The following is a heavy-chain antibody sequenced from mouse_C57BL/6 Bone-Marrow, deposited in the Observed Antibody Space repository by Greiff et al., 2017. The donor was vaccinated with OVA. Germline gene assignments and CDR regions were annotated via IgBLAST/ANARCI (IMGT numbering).Heavy chain of an antibody. CDR1: GFSINSDCY. V-gene: IGHV3-3*01. CDR2: TFYSGIT. CDR3: ARVYYYGSSFYAMDY. D-gene: IGHD1-1*01. J-gene: IGHJ4*01. Sequence: SGPSPVRPSQTLSLTCTVTGFSINSDCYWIWIRQFPGNKLEYIGYTFYSGITYYNPSLESRTYITRDTSKNQFSLKLSSVTTEDTATYYCARVYYYGSSFYAMDYWGQGTSVTVSS.